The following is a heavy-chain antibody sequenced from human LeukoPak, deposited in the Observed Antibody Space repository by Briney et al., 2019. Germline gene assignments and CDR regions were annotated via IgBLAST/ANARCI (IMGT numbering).Heavy chain of an antibody. D-gene: IGHD3-10*01. Sequence: GSSVKVSCKASGGTFSSYAISWVRQAPGQGLEWMGRIIPILGIANYAQKFQGRVTITADKSTSTAYMELSSLRSEDTAVYYCARVNYLWFGEFTAYYFDYWGQGTLVTVSS. V-gene: IGHV1-69*04. CDR2: IIPILGIA. J-gene: IGHJ4*02. CDR1: GGTFSSYA. CDR3: ARVNYLWFGEFTAYYFDY.